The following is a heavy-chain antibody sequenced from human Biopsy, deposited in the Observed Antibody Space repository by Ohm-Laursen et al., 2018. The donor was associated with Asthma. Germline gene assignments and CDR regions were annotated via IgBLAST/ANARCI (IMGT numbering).Heavy chain of an antibody. D-gene: IGHD4-17*01. J-gene: IGHJ4*02. CDR2: HDHGEGGT. V-gene: IGHV1-24*01. CDR1: GYSLTDLS. CDR3: ASDFPKDYVRYNFQF. Sequence: GASVKVSCKISGYSLTDLSMHWVRQAPGQGLEWMGGHDHGEGGTVNARRFQGRVTMTEDTSTDTAYMELSNLSSDDTAVYYCASDFPKDYVRYNFQFWGQGTLVTVSS.